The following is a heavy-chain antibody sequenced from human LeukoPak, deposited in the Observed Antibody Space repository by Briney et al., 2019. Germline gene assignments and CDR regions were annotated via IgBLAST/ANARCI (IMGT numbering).Heavy chain of an antibody. CDR2: INPSGGST. CDR1: GYTFTSYY. CDR3: AREEYSSSFLSGAFDI. D-gene: IGHD6-6*01. V-gene: IGHV1-46*01. Sequence: GASVKVSCKASGYTFTSYYTHWVRQAHGQGLEWMGVINPSGGSTSYAQKFQGRVTMTRDTSTSTVYMELSSLRSEDTAAYYCAREEYSSSFLSGAFDIWGQGTMVTVSS. J-gene: IGHJ3*02.